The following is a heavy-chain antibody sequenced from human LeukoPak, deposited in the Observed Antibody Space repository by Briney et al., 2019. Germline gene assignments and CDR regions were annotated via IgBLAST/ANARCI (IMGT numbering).Heavy chain of an antibody. CDR1: DGAFSGYF. CDR2: INHSGST. Sequence: SETLSLTCAVYDGAFSGYFWNWIRQPPGKGLEWIGEINHSGSTNYNPSLKSRVTISVDTSKNQFSLKLSSVTAADTAVYYCARGNPSGSYFRAVRCFQHWGQGTLVTVSS. CDR3: ARGNPSGSYFRAVRCFQH. V-gene: IGHV4-34*01. D-gene: IGHD1-26*01. J-gene: IGHJ1*01.